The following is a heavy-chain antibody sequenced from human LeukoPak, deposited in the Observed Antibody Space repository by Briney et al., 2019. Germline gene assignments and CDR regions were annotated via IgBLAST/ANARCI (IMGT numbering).Heavy chain of an antibody. D-gene: IGHD6-13*01. J-gene: IGHJ4*02. CDR2: IYYSGST. CDR3: ARVPAAGPFDY. V-gene: IGHV4-59*01. CDR1: GGSISSYY. Sequence: PSETLSLTCTVSGGSISSYYWSWIRQPPGKGLECIGYIYYSGSTNYNPSLKGRVTISVDTSKNQFSLKLSSVTAADTAVYYCARVPAAGPFDYWGQGTLVTVSS.